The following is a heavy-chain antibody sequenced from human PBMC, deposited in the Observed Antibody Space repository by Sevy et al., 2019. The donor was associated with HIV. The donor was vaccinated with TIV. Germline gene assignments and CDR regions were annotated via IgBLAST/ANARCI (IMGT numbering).Heavy chain of an antibody. J-gene: IGHJ6*02. Sequence: ATVKVSCKASGGTFSSYAISWVRQAPGQGLEWMGGIIPIFGTANYAQKFQGRVTITADESTSTAYMELSSLRSEDTAMYYCARDRGPVSASYYYGMDVWGQGTTVTVSS. CDR1: GGTFSSYA. CDR3: ARDRGPVSASYYYGMDV. V-gene: IGHV1-69*13. CDR2: IIPIFGTA. D-gene: IGHD3-10*01.